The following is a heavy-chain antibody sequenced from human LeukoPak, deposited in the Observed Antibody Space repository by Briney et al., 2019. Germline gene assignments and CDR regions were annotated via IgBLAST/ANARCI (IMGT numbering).Heavy chain of an antibody. CDR3: ARAGIAAAGPVFGYYYYYMDV. D-gene: IGHD6-13*01. J-gene: IGHJ6*03. V-gene: IGHV1-69*06. CDR2: IIPIFGTA. CDR1: GGTFSSYA. Sequence: SVTVSCKASGGTFSSYAISWVRQAPGQGLEWMGGIIPIFGTANYAQKFQGRVTITADKSTSTAYMELSRLRSDDPAVYYCARAGIAAAGPVFGYYYYYMDVWGKGTTVTVSS.